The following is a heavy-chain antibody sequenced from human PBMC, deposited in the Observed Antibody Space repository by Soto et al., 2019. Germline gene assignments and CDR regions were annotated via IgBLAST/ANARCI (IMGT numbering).Heavy chain of an antibody. V-gene: IGHV3-23*01. J-gene: IGHJ4*02. Sequence: PGGSLRLSCAVSGFTFSSHAMSWVRQAPGKGLEWVSAISGSGGRTYYADSVKGRFTISRDNSKNTLYLQMNSLRAEDTAVYYCANTRRFIWPLRYWGQGTLVTVSS. CDR2: ISGSGGRT. D-gene: IGHD3-16*01. CDR3: ANTRRFIWPLRY. CDR1: GFTFSSHA.